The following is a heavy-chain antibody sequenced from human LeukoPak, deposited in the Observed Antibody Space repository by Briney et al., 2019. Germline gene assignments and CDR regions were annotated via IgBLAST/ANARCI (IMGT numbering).Heavy chain of an antibody. CDR2: ISYDGSNK. Sequence: PGRSLRLSCAASGFTFSSYAMHWVRQAPGKGLEWVAVISYDGSNKYYADSVKGRFTISRDNSKNTLYLQMNSLRAEDTAVYYCAKDALVVVPAAPSPDYYGMDVWGQGTTVTVSS. CDR1: GFTFSSYA. CDR3: AKDALVVVPAAPSPDYYGMDV. D-gene: IGHD2-2*01. V-gene: IGHV3-30*04. J-gene: IGHJ6*02.